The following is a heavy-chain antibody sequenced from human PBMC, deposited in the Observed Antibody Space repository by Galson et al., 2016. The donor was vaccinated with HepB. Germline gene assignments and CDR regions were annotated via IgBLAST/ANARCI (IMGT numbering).Heavy chain of an antibody. CDR2: ISHDGSNK. D-gene: IGHD2-2*01. Sequence: SLRLSCAASGFTFNSFAMHWVRQAPGKGLEWVAVISHDGSNKYYADSVKGRLTISRDNSKNTLYLQMNSLRTVDTAVYYCARDGGDIVVVPVAMSGGFDPWGQGTLVTVSS. V-gene: IGHV3-30-3*01. J-gene: IGHJ5*02. CDR3: ARDGGDIVVVPVAMSGGFDP. CDR1: GFTFNSFA.